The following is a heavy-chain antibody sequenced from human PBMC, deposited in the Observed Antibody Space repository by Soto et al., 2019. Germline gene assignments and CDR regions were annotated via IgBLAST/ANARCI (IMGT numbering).Heavy chain of an antibody. CDR2: IIPILGIA. CDR1: GGTFSSYT. Sequence: QVQLVQSGAEVKKPGSSVKVSCKASGGTFSSYTISWVRQAPGQGLEWMGRIIPILGIANYAQKLQGRVTITADKSTSTAYMELSSLRSEDTVVYYCASSAVLEWLFGSWGQGTLVTVSS. D-gene: IGHD3-3*01. CDR3: ASSAVLEWLFGS. V-gene: IGHV1-69*02. J-gene: IGHJ5*02.